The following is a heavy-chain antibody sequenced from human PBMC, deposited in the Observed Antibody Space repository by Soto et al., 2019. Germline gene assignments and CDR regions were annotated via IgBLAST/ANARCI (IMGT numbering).Heavy chain of an antibody. CDR3: ARHMAVPQAFDY. Sequence: PGESLKISCKGSGYTFSNYWIVWVRQMPGKGLEWMGHIYPDDSDTRYSPSFQGQVTISADKSITTVYLQWSSLKASDTAMYYCARHMAVPQAFDYWGQGALVTVSS. D-gene: IGHD3-10*01. CDR2: IYPDDSDT. V-gene: IGHV5-51*01. J-gene: IGHJ4*02. CDR1: GYTFSNYW.